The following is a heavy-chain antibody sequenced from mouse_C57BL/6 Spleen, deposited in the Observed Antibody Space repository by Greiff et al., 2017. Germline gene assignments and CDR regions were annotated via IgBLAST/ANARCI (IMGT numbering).Heavy chain of an antibody. J-gene: IGHJ1*03. Sequence: VKLLESGPGLVAPSQSLSITCTVSGFSLTSYGVHWVRQPPGKGLEWLVVIWSDGSTTYNSALKSRLSISKDNSKSQVFLKMNSLQTDDTAMYYCARLGGNYPYFDVWGTGTTGTVSS. CDR1: GFSLTSYG. CDR2: IWSDGST. D-gene: IGHD2-1*01. V-gene: IGHV2-6*03. CDR3: ARLGGNYPYFDV.